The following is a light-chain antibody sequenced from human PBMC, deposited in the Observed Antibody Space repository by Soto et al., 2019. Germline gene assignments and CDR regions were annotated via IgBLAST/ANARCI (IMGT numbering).Light chain of an antibody. CDR3: SSYAGSNIVL. CDR1: SSDAGDHNY. CDR2: EVS. J-gene: IGLJ2*01. Sequence: QSALTQPPSASGSPGQSVTISCTGTSSDAGDHNYVSWYQQHPGKAPKLMIYEVSQRPSGVPDRFSGSKSGDTASLTVSGLQAEDEADYYCSSYAGSNIVLFGGGTKVTVL. V-gene: IGLV2-8*01.